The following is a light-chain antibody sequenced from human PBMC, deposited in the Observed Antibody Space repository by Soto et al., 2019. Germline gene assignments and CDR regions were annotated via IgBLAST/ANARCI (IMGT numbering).Light chain of an antibody. V-gene: IGKV3-20*01. Sequence: DIALTQSPGTLSLSPGERATLSCRASQSGSSIYLAWYQQKPGQAPRLLIYGASSRATGIPDRFSGSGSGTDFTLTISRLEPEDFAVYYCQQYGSSALTFGGGTKVDIK. J-gene: IGKJ4*01. CDR1: QSGSSIY. CDR2: GAS. CDR3: QQYGSSALT.